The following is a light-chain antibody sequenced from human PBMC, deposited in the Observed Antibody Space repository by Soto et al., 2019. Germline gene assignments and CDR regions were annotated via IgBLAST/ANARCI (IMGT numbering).Light chain of an antibody. J-gene: IGKJ1*01. CDR1: QSVSNN. Sequence: EIVMKQSPATLSVSPGERATLSCSASQSVSNNLAGYQQKPGQAPRLLIYGSSTRATGIPARFSGSGSGTELPVAISSLQSEDCAVYYCQQYNNWPPWTFGQGTKVDIK. CDR3: QQYNNWPPWT. V-gene: IGKV3-15*01. CDR2: GSS.